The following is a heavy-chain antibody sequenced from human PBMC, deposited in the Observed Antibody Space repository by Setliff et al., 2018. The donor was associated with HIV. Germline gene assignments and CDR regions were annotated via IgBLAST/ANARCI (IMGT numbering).Heavy chain of an antibody. V-gene: IGHV4-39*01. CDR3: ARVIPAGVPANWFDP. CDR2: IHYSGST. J-gene: IGHJ5*02. D-gene: IGHD2-2*01. Sequence: PSETLSLTCTVSGGSVSSSPYYWGWNRPPTGKGPEWIGSIHYSGSTYYNPSLKSRVTISVDTSKNQLSLKLSSVTAADTAVYYCARVIPAGVPANWFDPWGQGTLVTVSS. CDR1: GGSVSSSPYY.